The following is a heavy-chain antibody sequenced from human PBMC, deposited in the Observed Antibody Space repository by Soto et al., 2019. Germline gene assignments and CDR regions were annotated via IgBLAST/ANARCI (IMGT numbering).Heavy chain of an antibody. CDR2: ISWNSGSI. Sequence: EVQLVESGGGLVQPGRSLRLSCAASGFTFDDYAMHWFRQAPGKGLEWVSGISWNSGSIGYADSVKGRFTISSDNAKNSLYLQMNSLRAEDTALYYCAKDIRSSSWYYYYGMDVWGQGTTVTVSS. CDR3: AKDIRSSSWYYYYGMDV. V-gene: IGHV3-9*01. CDR1: GFTFDDYA. D-gene: IGHD6-6*01. J-gene: IGHJ6*02.